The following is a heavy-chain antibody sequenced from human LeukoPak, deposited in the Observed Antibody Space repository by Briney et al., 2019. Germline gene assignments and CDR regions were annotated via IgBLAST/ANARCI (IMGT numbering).Heavy chain of an antibody. V-gene: IGHV1-18*01. CDR2: ISAYNGNT. D-gene: IGHD1-26*01. Sequence: ASVKVSCKASGYTFTSYGISWVRQAPGQGLEWMGWISAYNGNTNYAQKLQGRGTMTTDTSKSTAYMELRSLRSDGTVVYYCAVNSGSFFTEVYFDYWGQGNLVTVSS. J-gene: IGHJ4*02. CDR1: GYTFTSYG. CDR3: AVNSGSFFTEVYFDY.